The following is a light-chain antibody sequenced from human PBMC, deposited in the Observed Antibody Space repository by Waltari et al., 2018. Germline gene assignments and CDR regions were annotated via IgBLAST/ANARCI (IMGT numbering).Light chain of an antibody. CDR3: QQYGSSLGTIT. Sequence: EIVLTQSPGTLSLSTGDRATLSWRASQSVSSSYLAWYQQKPGQAPRLLIYGASSRATGIPDRFSGSGSGTDFTLTISRLEPEDFAVYYCQQYGSSLGTITFGHWTRLEIK. V-gene: IGKV3-20*01. CDR2: GAS. CDR1: QSVSSSY. J-gene: IGKJ5*01.